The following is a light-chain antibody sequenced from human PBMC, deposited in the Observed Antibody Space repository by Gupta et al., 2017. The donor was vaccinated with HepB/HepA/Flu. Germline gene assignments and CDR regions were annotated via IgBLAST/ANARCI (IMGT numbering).Light chain of an antibody. CDR1: QSVSSY. V-gene: IGKV3D-11*02. CDR3: QQRSNWQIT. J-gene: IGKJ5*01. Sequence: EIVLTQSPATLSLSPGDRATLSCRASQSVSSYLAWYQQKPGQAPSLLIYDASKRATGIPARFSGSGPGTDFTLTSSSLEPEEFAVYYCQQRSNWQITFGQGTRLEIK. CDR2: DAS.